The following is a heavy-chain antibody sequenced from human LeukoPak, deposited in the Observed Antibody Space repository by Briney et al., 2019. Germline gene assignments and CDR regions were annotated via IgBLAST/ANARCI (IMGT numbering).Heavy chain of an antibody. CDR2: INPNSGGT. J-gene: IGHJ4*02. CDR1: GYTFTGYY. D-gene: IGHD5-24*01. V-gene: IGHV1-2*02. CDR3: ARANPRDGYNYIDY. Sequence: ASVKVSCKASGYTFTGYYMHWVRQAPGQGLEWMGWINPNSGGTNYAQKFQGRVTITRDTSASTAYMELSSLRSEDMTVYYCARANPRDGYNYIDYWGQGTLVTVSS.